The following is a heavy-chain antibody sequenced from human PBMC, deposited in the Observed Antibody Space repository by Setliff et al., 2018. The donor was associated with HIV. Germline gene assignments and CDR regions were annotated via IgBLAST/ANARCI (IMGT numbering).Heavy chain of an antibody. CDR2: IYTSGST. CDR1: GGFISSYY. V-gene: IGHV4-4*07. CDR3: ARQGAVTGHSFDS. D-gene: IGHD6-19*01. Sequence: SETLSLTCTVSGGFISSYYWNWIRQPAGKGLEWIGRIYTSGSTNYNPSLKSRVTMSVDTSKNQFSLRRSSVTAADTAVYYCARQGAVTGHSFDSWGPGALVTVSS. J-gene: IGHJ4*02.